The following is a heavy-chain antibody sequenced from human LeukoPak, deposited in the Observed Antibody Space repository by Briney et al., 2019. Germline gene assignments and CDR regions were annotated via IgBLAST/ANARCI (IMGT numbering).Heavy chain of an antibody. V-gene: IGHV3-30*02. CDR3: AKDPAWYCSSTSCYTYYFDY. CDR1: GFTFSHYG. CDR2: IRYDGSNK. Sequence: LGGSLRLSCAASGFTFSHYGMHWVRQAPGKGLEWVTFIRYDGSNKSYADSVKGRFTISRDNSKNTLYLQMSSVRPEDTAVYYCAKDPAWYCSSTSCYTYYFDYWGQGTLVTVSS. J-gene: IGHJ4*02. D-gene: IGHD2-2*01.